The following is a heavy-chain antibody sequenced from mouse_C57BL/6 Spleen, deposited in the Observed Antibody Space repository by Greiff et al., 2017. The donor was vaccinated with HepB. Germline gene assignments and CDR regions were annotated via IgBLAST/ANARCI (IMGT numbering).Heavy chain of an antibody. CDR1: GYTFTSYW. Sequence: QVQLQQPGAELVKPGASVKLSCKASGYTFTSYWMQWVKQRPGQGLEWIGEIDPSDSYTNYNQKLKGKATLTVDTSSSTAYMQLSSLTSEDSAVYYCARNYGSSSAWFAYWGQGTLVTVSA. CDR2: IDPSDSYT. J-gene: IGHJ3*01. V-gene: IGHV1-50*01. D-gene: IGHD1-1*01. CDR3: ARNYGSSSAWFAY.